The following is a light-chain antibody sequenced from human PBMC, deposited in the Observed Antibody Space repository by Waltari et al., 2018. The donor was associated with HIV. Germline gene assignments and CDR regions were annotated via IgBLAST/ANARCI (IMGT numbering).Light chain of an antibody. J-gene: IGLJ3*02. CDR3: NSYTSTDRWV. Sequence: QSALTQPASVSGSPGQSITIPSPGTTHDVGRNEYVSWYQQHPGKAPNPLIYDVTYRPSGVSTRFSGSKSGNTASLTVSGLQAEDEADYYCNSYTSTDRWVFGGGTKLTVL. CDR2: DVT. V-gene: IGLV2-14*03. CDR1: THDVGRNEY.